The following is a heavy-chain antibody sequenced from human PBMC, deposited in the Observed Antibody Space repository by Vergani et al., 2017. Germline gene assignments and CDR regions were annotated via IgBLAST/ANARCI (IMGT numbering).Heavy chain of an antibody. CDR1: GFTFSDYY. CDR3: ARSPPYYYDSSGLYYFDY. J-gene: IGHJ4*02. Sequence: QVQLVESGGGLVKPGGSLRLSCAASGFTFSDYYMSWIRQAPGKGLEWVSYISSSGSYTNYADSVKGRFTISRDNAKNSLYLQMNSLRAEDTAVYYCARSPPYYYDSSGLYYFDYWGQGTLVTVSS. D-gene: IGHD3-22*01. CDR2: ISSSGSYT. V-gene: IGHV3-11*05.